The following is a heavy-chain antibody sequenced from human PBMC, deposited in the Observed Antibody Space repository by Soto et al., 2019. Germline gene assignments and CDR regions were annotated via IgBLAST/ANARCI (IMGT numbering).Heavy chain of an antibody. J-gene: IGHJ6*02. V-gene: IGHV4-34*01. CDR1: GGCFSGYY. Sequence: SETLSLTCAVYGGCFSGYYWSWIRQPPGKGLEWIGEINHSGSTNYNPSLKSRVTISVDTSKNQFSLKLSSVTAAETAVYYCATLAQSRGREALVYYYYYGMDVWGQXTTVTVSS. CDR2: INHSGST. CDR3: ATLAQSRGREALVYYYYYGMDV. D-gene: IGHD6-13*01.